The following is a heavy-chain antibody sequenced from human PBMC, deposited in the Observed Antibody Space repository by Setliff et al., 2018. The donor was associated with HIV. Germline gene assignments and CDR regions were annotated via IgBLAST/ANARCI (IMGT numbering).Heavy chain of an antibody. D-gene: IGHD3-10*01. J-gene: IGHJ4*02. Sequence: PGESLKISCKATGYNFTNFWIAWVRQMPGKGLDYMGIIYPYNSDVTYSPSFQGQITISADRSLSTAYLQWSSLKASDTAMYYCARHGQYGSGSYYNCPFDCWGQVTLVAASS. CDR3: ARHGQYGSGSYYNCPFDC. CDR1: GYNFTNFW. CDR2: IYPYNSDV. V-gene: IGHV5-51*01.